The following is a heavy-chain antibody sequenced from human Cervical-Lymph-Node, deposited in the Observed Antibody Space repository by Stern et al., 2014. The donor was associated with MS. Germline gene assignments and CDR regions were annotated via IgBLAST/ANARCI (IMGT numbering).Heavy chain of an antibody. Sequence: VQLQESGPGLVTPSQTLSLTCTVSGGTISRGGYYWSWIRQHPGKGLEWIGYIYYRGSTYSNPSLKTRVIISIDTSNNQFSLNLSSLTAADTAVYYCATTTVTKIGAFDYWGQGTLVTVSS. V-gene: IGHV4-31*03. CDR3: ATTTVTKIGAFDY. J-gene: IGHJ4*02. CDR2: IYYRGST. D-gene: IGHD4-17*01. CDR1: GGTISRGGYY.